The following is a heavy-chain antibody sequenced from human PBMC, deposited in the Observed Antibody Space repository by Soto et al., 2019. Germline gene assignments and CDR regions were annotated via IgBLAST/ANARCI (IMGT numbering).Heavy chain of an antibody. CDR2: IYYSGST. J-gene: IGHJ5*02. CDR3: ARDFRTDYDFWIRFHP. D-gene: IGHD3-3*01. V-gene: IGHV4-59*01. Sequence: SETLSLTCTVSGGSISSYYWSWIRQPPGKGLEWIGYIYYSGSTNYNPSLKSRVTISVDTSKNQFSLKLSSVTAADTAVYYCARDFRTDYDFWIRFHPCCQGTLVTVSS. CDR1: GGSISSYY.